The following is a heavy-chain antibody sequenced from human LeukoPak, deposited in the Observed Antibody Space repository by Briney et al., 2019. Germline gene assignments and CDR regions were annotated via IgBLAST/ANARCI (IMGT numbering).Heavy chain of an antibody. Sequence: PGGSLRLSCAASGFTFSSYAMSWVRQAPGKGLEWVSAISGSGGSTYYADSVKGRFTISRDNSKNTLYLQMNSLIAEDTAVYYCAKGTPIAVAGTGVWFDYWGQGTLVTVSS. J-gene: IGHJ4*02. V-gene: IGHV3-23*01. CDR2: ISGSGGST. CDR1: GFTFSSYA. D-gene: IGHD6-19*01. CDR3: AKGTPIAVAGTGVWFDY.